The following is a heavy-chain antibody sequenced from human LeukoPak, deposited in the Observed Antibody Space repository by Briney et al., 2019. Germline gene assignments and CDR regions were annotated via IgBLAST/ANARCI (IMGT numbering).Heavy chain of an antibody. Sequence: SVKVSCKASGGTFSSYAISWVRQAPGQGLEWMGGIIPIFGTANYAQKFQGRVTITTDESTSTAYMELSSLRSEDTAVYYCARGYSYGYYYYYYMDVWGKGTTVTVSS. D-gene: IGHD5-18*01. J-gene: IGHJ6*03. V-gene: IGHV1-69*05. CDR1: GGTFSSYA. CDR2: IIPIFGTA. CDR3: ARGYSYGYYYYYYMDV.